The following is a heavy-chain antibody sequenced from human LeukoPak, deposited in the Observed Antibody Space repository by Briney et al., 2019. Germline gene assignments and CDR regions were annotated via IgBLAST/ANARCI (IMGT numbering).Heavy chain of an antibody. J-gene: IGHJ3*02. CDR1: GFTFSSYG. CDR3: AKDDDFWSGHDAFDI. CDR2: ISYDGSNK. Sequence: GGSLRLSCAASGFTFSSYGMHWVRQAPGKGLGWVAVISYDGSNKYYADSVKGRFTISRDNSKNTLYLQMNSLRAEDTAVYYCAKDDDFWSGHDAFDIWGQGTMVTVSS. D-gene: IGHD3-3*01. V-gene: IGHV3-30*18.